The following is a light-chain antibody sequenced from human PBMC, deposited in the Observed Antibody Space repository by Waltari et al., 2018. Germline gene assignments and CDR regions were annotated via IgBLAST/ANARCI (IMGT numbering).Light chain of an antibody. CDR2: WAS. Sequence: DIVMIQSPDSLAVSLGERAIIHCKSSQSVLYSSTNKNYLAWYQQKPGQSPKLLIYWASTRESGVPDRFGGSGSGTNFTLTISSLQAEDVADYYCHQYYTTPWTFGQGTKVEV. V-gene: IGKV4-1*01. J-gene: IGKJ1*01. CDR1: QSVLYSSTNKNY. CDR3: HQYYTTPWT.